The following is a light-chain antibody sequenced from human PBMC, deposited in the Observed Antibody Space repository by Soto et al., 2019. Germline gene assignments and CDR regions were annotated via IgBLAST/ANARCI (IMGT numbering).Light chain of an antibody. V-gene: IGKV1-39*01. Sequence: DIQMTQSPSAMSASVGDRVTITCRASQGISSYLAWYQQKPGKAPKLLIYAASSLQSGVPSRFSGSGSGTDFTLTISSLQPEDFATYYCQQSYSTPPGLTFGGGTKVDIK. CDR2: AAS. CDR1: QGISSY. J-gene: IGKJ4*01. CDR3: QQSYSTPPGLT.